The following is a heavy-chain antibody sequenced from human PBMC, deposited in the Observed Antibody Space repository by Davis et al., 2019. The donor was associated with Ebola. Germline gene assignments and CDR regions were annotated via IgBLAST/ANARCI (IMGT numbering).Heavy chain of an antibody. V-gene: IGHV3-30*03. J-gene: IGHJ4*02. Sequence: GESLKISCAASGFTFSSYGMHWVRQAPGKGLEWVAVISYDGSNKYYADSVKGRFTISRDNSKNTLYLQMNSLRAEDTAVYYCARGYYGSGLFDYWGQGTLVTVSS. D-gene: IGHD3-10*01. CDR2: ISYDGSNK. CDR3: ARGYYGSGLFDY. CDR1: GFTFSSYG.